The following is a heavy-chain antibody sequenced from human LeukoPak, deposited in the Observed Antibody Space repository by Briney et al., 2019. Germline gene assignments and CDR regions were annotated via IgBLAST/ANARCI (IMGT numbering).Heavy chain of an antibody. CDR3: ARPKWYFDF. Sequence: PGGSLRLSCAASGFTFSDYYMGWIRQAPGKGLEWVSYISSSGNTIYYADSVRGRFTISRDNAKNSLYLQMNSLRAEDTAVYYCARPKWYFDFWGRGTLVTVSS. CDR1: GFTFSDYY. CDR2: ISSSGNTI. J-gene: IGHJ2*01. V-gene: IGHV3-11*04.